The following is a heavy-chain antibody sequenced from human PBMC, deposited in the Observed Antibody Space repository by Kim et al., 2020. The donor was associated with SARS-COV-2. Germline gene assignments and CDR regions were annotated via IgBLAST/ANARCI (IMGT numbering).Heavy chain of an antibody. CDR3: ARSWDY. V-gene: IGHV1-2*02. CDR2: KPDRGGT. Sequence: KPDRGGTNYEQKFQSKVTMTRDESISTAYMELRRLRSEDTAVYYCARSWDYWGQGTLVTVSS. J-gene: IGHJ4*02.